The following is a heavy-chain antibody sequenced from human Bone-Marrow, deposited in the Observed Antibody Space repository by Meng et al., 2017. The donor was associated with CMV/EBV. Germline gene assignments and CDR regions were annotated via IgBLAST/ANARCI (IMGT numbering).Heavy chain of an antibody. CDR1: GFTFSSYW. CDR3: ARESEVFGVDYFDY. J-gene: IGHJ4*02. D-gene: IGHD3-3*01. V-gene: IGHV3-74*01. Sequence: GSLRLSCAASGFTFSSYWMHWVRQAPGKGLVWVSRINSDGSSTNYADSVKGRFTISRDNAKNTLYLQMNSLRAEDTAVYYCARESEVFGVDYFDYWGQGTLVTVSS. CDR2: INSDGSST.